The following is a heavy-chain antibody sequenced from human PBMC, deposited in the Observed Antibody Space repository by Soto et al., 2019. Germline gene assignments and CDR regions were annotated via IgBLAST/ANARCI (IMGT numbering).Heavy chain of an antibody. J-gene: IGHJ3*02. CDR1: GYSFTSYW. V-gene: IGHV5-10-1*01. Sequence: PGESLKISCKGSGYSFTSYWISWVRQMPGKGLEWMGRIDPSDSYTNYSPSFQGHVTISADKSISTAYLQWSSLKASDTAMYYCAITYYYDSSGYYNPDAFDTWGQGTMVTVSS. CDR3: AITYYYDSSGYYNPDAFDT. CDR2: IDPSDSYT. D-gene: IGHD3-22*01.